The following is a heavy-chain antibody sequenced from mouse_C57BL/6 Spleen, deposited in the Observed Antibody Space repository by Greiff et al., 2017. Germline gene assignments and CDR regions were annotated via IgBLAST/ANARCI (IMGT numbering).Heavy chain of an antibody. Sequence: QVQLQQPGAELVKPGASVKLSCKASGYTFTSYWMHWVKQRPGRGLEWIGRIDPNSGGTKYNEKFKSKATLTVDKPSSTAYMQLSSLTSEDSAVYYCARGGTAQATAACDYAMDYWGQGTSVTVSS. D-gene: IGHD3-1*01. J-gene: IGHJ4*01. CDR3: ARGGTAQATAACDYAMDY. CDR1: GYTFTSYW. CDR2: IDPNSGGT. V-gene: IGHV1-72*01.